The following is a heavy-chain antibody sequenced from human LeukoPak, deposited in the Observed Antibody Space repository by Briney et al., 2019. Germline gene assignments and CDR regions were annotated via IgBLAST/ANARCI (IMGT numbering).Heavy chain of an antibody. CDR3: ARDTVSPWFYYGMDV. CDR2: ISSSSSYI. D-gene: IGHD3-9*01. J-gene: IGHJ6*02. V-gene: IGHV3-21*01. CDR1: GFTFSSYS. Sequence: GGSLRLSCAASGFTFSSYSMNWVRQAPGKGLEWVSSISSSSSYIYYADSVKGRFTISRDNAKNSLYLQMNSLRAEDTAVYYCARDTVSPWFYYGMDVWGQGTTVTVSS.